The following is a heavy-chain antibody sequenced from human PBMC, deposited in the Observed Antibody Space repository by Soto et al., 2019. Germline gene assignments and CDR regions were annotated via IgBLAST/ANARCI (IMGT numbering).Heavy chain of an antibody. CDR2: IWYDGSNK. J-gene: IGHJ5*02. Sequence: QVQLVESGGGVVQPGRSLRLSCAASGFIFNEXGMHWVRQAPGKGLEWVAVIWYDGSNKYYADSVKGRFTFSRDNSKNTMSLQMNSLRVEDTAIYYCARWGCSGSNCNLNQRSFDLWGQGTLVTVSS. V-gene: IGHV3-33*01. CDR1: GFIFNEXG. CDR3: ARWGCSGSNCNLNQRSFDL. D-gene: IGHD2-15*01.